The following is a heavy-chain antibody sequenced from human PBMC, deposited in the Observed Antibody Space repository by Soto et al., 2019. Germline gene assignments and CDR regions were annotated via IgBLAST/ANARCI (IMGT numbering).Heavy chain of an antibody. Sequence: TSETLSLTCNVSGGSIYTYYWSWLRQSPGKGLEWIGYISDGGSTNYNPSLESRVTISVDTSKKQVSLKLSSVSAADTAVYYCASSAGHPGDFFYYNGMDVWGQGTTVTV. V-gene: IGHV4-59*01. D-gene: IGHD3-10*01. CDR3: ASSAGHPGDFFYYNGMDV. J-gene: IGHJ6*02. CDR2: ISDGGST. CDR1: GGSIYTYY.